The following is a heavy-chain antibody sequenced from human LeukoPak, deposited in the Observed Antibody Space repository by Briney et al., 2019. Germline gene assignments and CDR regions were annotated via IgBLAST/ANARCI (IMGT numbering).Heavy chain of an antibody. CDR1: GFTFSSYA. CDR2: ISGSGGST. J-gene: IGHJ3*02. V-gene: IGHV3-23*01. Sequence: GGSLRLSCAASGFTFSSYAMSWVRQAPGKGLEWVSAISGSGGSTYYADSVKGRFTISRDNSKNTLYLQMNSLRAEDMALYYCAKAYYYGSGTNAFDIWGQGTMVTVSS. CDR3: AKAYYYGSGTNAFDI. D-gene: IGHD3-10*01.